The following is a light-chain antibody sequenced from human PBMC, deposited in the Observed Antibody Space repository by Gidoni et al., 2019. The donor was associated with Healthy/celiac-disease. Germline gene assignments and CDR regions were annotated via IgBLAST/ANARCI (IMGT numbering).Light chain of an antibody. V-gene: IGKV1-39*01. J-gene: IGKJ4*01. CDR1: QSISSY. Sequence: IHITQSPSSLSASVGDRVTITCRASQSISSYLNWYQQKPGKAPKLLIYAASSLQSGVPSRFSGSGSGTDFTLTISSLQPEDFATYYCQQSYSTPSTFGGGTKVEIK. CDR2: AAS. CDR3: QQSYSTPST.